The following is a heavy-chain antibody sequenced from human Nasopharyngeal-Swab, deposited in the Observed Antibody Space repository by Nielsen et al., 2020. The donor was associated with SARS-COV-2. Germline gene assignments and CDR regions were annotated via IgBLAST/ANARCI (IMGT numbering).Heavy chain of an antibody. V-gene: IGHV3-73*01. Sequence: GSLKISCAASGFTFSGSAMHWVRQASGKGLEWVGRIRSKANSYATAYAASVKGRFTISRDDSKNTAYLQMNSLKTEDTAVYYCTRGPHYYYYGMDVWGQGTTVTVSS. J-gene: IGHJ6*02. CDR3: TRGPHYYYYGMDV. CDR1: GFTFSGSA. CDR2: IRSKANSYAT.